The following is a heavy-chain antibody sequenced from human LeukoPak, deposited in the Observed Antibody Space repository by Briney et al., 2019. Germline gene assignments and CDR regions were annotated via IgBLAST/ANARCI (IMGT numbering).Heavy chain of an antibody. CDR2: IHPEGNEK. V-gene: IGHV3-7*04. CDR3: ARGDAFSGDH. CDR1: GFTFSNFW. J-gene: IGHJ4*02. Sequence: GGSLRLSCAVSGFTFSNFWMSWVRQAPGRGLEWVANIHPEGNEKYHVESVKGRFTISRDNAKNSLFLQMYGLRVEDTAVYYCARGDAFSGDHWGQGTLVTVSS.